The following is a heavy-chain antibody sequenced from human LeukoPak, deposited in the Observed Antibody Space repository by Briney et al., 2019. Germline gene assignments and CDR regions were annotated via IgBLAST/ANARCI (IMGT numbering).Heavy chain of an antibody. CDR1: GYSFTSYW. CDR2: IYPGDSDT. J-gene: IGHJ4*02. Sequence: GGSLQISCQGSGYSFTSYWIGGVRQLPGKGLEWMGIIYPGDSDTRYSPSFQGEVTISADKSISTAYLQWSSLKASDTAMYYSARLLAGILDYWGQGTLVTVSS. CDR3: ARLLAGILDY. D-gene: IGHD6-19*01. V-gene: IGHV5-51*01.